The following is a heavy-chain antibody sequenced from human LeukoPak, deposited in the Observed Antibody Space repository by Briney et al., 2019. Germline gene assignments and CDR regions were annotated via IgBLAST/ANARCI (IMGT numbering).Heavy chain of an antibody. D-gene: IGHD3-9*01. CDR3: AKGPYDILTGYYAHYFDY. V-gene: IGHV3-23*01. CDR2: ISGSGGST. Sequence: GGSLRLSCAASGFTFSSYAMSWVRQAPGKGLEWVSAISGSGGSTYYADSVKGRFTISRDNSKNTLYLQMNSLRAEDTAVYYCAKGPYDILTGYYAHYFDYWGQGTLATVSS. J-gene: IGHJ4*02. CDR1: GFTFSSYA.